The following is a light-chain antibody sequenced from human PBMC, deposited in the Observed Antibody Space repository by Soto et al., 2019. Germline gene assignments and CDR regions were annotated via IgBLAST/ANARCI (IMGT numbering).Light chain of an antibody. CDR3: QSYDGSLSGSV. J-gene: IGLJ3*02. V-gene: IGLV1-40*01. CDR2: VNN. CDR1: HSNIGAGYD. Sequence: QSVLTQPPSVSGAPGQRVTISCTGSHSNIGAGYDVHWYQQLPGTAPRLLIYVNNNRPSGVPDRFSGSKSDTSASLAITGLPADDEADYFCQSYDGSLSGSVFGGGTKLTVL.